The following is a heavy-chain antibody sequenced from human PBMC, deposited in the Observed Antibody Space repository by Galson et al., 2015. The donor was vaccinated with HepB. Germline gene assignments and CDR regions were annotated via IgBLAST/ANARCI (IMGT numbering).Heavy chain of an antibody. Sequence: SLRLSCAASGFSFSRSHMHWVRQAPDKGLEWVAVISYDSVNKHYVDSVRGRFIISRDNSKNTLFLEMNNLKDEDTAVYSCAREGFSSGSAGGFDIWGQGTTVTVSS. V-gene: IGHV3-30-3*01. CDR2: ISYDSVNK. CDR1: GFSFSRSH. D-gene: IGHD6-19*01. J-gene: IGHJ3*02. CDR3: AREGFSSGSAGGFDI.